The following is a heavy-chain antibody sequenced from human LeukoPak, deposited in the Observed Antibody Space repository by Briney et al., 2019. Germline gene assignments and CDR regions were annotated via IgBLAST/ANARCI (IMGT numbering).Heavy chain of an antibody. CDR2: ISGSGGST. D-gene: IGHD3-3*01. V-gene: IGHV3-23*01. CDR1: GFTFSSYA. CDR3: AKWGGFYDFWSGQTNNYYYYGMDV. J-gene: IGHJ6*02. Sequence: GGSLRLSCAASGFTFSSYAMSWVRQAPGKGLEWVSAISGSGGSTYYADSVKGWFTISRDNSKNTLYLQMNSLRAEDTAVYYCAKWGGFYDFWSGQTNNYYYYGMDVWGQGTTVTVSS.